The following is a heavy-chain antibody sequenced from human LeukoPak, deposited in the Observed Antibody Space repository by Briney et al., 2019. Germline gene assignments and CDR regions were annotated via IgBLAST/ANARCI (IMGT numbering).Heavy chain of an antibody. V-gene: IGHV4-59*08. CDR3: ARGGGGIAVAGIDY. D-gene: IGHD6-19*01. J-gene: IGHJ4*02. Sequence: SETLSLTCTASGGSISSYYWSWIRQPPGKGLEWIGYIYYSGSTNYNPSLKSRVTISVDTSKNQFSLKLSSVTAADTAVYYCARGGGGIAVAGIDYWGQGTLVTVSS. CDR2: IYYSGST. CDR1: GGSISSYY.